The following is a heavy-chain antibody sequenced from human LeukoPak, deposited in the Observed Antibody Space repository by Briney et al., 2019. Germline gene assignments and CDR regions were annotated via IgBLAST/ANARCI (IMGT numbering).Heavy chain of an antibody. CDR2: INPSGSST. CDR1: GYSFTSHY. Sequence: ASVKVSCKASGYSFTSHYMHWVRQAPGQGLEWLGLINPSGSSTLYAQKFQGRVTMTRDMSTTTDYMELSSLRSEDTAVYYCARGPNIPGYSYGGDYYYYYYMDVWGKGTTVTISS. J-gene: IGHJ6*03. D-gene: IGHD5-18*01. V-gene: IGHV1-46*01. CDR3: ARGPNIPGYSYGGDYYYYYYMDV.